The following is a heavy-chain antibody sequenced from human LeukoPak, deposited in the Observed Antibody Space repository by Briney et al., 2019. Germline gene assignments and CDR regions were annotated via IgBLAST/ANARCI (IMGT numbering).Heavy chain of an antibody. CDR3: ASSPVGASKYNWFDP. CDR1: GDSISSSSSY. CDR2: IYTSGST. V-gene: IGHV4-61*02. Sequence: SETLSLTCTVSGDSISSSSSYWGWIRQPAGKGLEWIGRIYTSGSTNYNPSLKSRVTMSVDTSKNQFSLKLSSVTAADTAVYYCASSPVGASKYNWFDPWGQGTLVTVSS. D-gene: IGHD1-26*01. J-gene: IGHJ5*02.